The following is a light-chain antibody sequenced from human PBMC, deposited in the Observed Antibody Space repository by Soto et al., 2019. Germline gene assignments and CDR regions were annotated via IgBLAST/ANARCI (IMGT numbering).Light chain of an antibody. J-gene: IGKJ1*01. V-gene: IGKV3-20*01. CDR1: QTVNNNY. Sequence: EIVLTQSPGTLSLSPGERATLSCRASQTVNNNYLAWYQQKPGQTPRLLIYGASTRATGIPDRFSGSGSGTDFTLSISRLQPEDFAVYYCQQYASSPRTFGQGTKVEIK. CDR3: QQYASSPRT. CDR2: GAS.